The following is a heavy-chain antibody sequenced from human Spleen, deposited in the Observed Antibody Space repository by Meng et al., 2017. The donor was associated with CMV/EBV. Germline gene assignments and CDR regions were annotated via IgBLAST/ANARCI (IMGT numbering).Heavy chain of an antibody. V-gene: IGHV4-61*01. CDR2: IYHSGST. J-gene: IGHJ4*01. CDR1: GGSVNSGSYY. Sequence: LTCNVSGGSVNSGSYYWHWVRQPPGKGLEWIGYIYHSGSTNYNPSLKSRVTITIDTSRNQFSLKLNSVTTTDTAVYYCARGVGAFDYWGHGMLVTVSS. D-gene: IGHD2-2*01. CDR3: ARGVGAFDY.